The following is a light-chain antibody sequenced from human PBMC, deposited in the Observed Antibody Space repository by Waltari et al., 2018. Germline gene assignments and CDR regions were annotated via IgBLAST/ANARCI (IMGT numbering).Light chain of an antibody. CDR2: WAS. Sequence: DFVMTQSPDSLAVSLGERATINCRSSRNVLHGSTNKNYLAWYQQKPQQPPKLRIYWASTREAGVPDRFIGSGSGTDFTLTISSLQAEDVAVYYCQKYYSSPQTFGQGTRVEIK. V-gene: IGKV4-1*01. CDR3: QKYYSSPQT. J-gene: IGKJ2*01. CDR1: RNVLHGSTNKNY.